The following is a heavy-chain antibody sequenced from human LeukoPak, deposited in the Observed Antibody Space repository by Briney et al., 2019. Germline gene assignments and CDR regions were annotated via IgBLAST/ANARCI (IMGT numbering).Heavy chain of an antibody. D-gene: IGHD3-16*01. V-gene: IGHV3-48*01. CDR3: ARGGGMDV. J-gene: IGHJ6*02. CDR1: GFTFSSDS. Sequence: GGSLRPSCAASGFTFSSDSMNWVREAPGKGLEWVSYISSSSSTIYYADSVKGRFTISRDNAKNSLYLQMSNLRAEDTAVYFCARGGGMDVWGQGATVTVSS. CDR2: ISSSSSTI.